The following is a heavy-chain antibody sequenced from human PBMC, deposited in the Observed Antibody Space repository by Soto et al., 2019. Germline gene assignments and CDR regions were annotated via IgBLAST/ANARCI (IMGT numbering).Heavy chain of an antibody. CDR2: ISGSGGST. J-gene: IGHJ3*02. CDR3: AKDVVYSSSWNNDAFDI. D-gene: IGHD6-13*01. Sequence: GGSLRLSCAASGFTFSSYAMSWVRQAPGKGLEWVSAISGSGGSTYYADSVKGRFTISRDNSKNTLYLQMNSLRAEDTAVYYCAKDVVYSSSWNNDAFDIWGQGTMVTVSS. CDR1: GFTFSSYA. V-gene: IGHV3-23*01.